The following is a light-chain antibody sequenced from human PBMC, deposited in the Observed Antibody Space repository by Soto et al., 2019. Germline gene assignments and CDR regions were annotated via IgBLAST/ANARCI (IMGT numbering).Light chain of an antibody. CDR1: SSDVGRYNY. CDR2: EVT. CDR3: SSYTTSSILYV. J-gene: IGLJ1*01. Sequence: QPALTQPASVSGSPGQSITISCTGTSSDVGRYNYVSWYQQHQGKAPKLIIYEVTHRTSGLSNRFSGSKSGNTASLTISGLQAEDEADYYCSSYTTSSILYVFGTGTKVTVL. V-gene: IGLV2-14*03.